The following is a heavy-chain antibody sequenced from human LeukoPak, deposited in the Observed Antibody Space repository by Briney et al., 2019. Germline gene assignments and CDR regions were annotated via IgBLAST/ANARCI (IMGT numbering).Heavy chain of an antibody. V-gene: IGHV3-9*03. Sequence: GRSLRLSCAASGFTFDDYAMHWVRQVPGKGLEWVSGISWNSGSIGYADSVKGRFTISRDNAKNSLYLQMNSLRAEDMALYYCAKDTLPGDSGSYPDAFDIWGHGTMVTVSS. CDR1: GFTFDDYA. D-gene: IGHD1-26*01. J-gene: IGHJ3*02. CDR2: ISWNSGSI. CDR3: AKDTLPGDSGSYPDAFDI.